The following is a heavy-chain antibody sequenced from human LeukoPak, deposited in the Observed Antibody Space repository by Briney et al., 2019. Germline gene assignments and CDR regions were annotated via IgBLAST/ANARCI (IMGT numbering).Heavy chain of an antibody. V-gene: IGHV3-74*01. CDR1: AFTFSFYW. CDR3: ARRGSPSYY. Sequence: GGSLRLSCAVSAFTFSFYWMQWVRQRPGKGLVWVSRIHLDGRTTNRADSVKGRFTISRDNAKNTLSLEMNSLRPEDTAVYYCARRGSPSYYWGQGTLVSVSS. J-gene: IGHJ4*02. CDR2: IHLDGRTT. D-gene: IGHD3-16*01.